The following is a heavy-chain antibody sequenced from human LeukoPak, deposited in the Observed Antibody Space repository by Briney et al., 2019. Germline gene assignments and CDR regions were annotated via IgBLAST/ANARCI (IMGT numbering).Heavy chain of an antibody. V-gene: IGHV1-8*01. Sequence: ASVKVSCKASGYTFTSYDINWVRQATGQGLEWMGWMNPNSGNTGYAQKFQGRVTMTRNTSISTAYMELSSLRSEDTAVYYCARADGFYDYIWGSYRQDAFDIWGQGTMVTVSS. CDR2: MNPNSGNT. D-gene: IGHD3-16*02. CDR3: ARADGFYDYIWGSYRQDAFDI. J-gene: IGHJ3*02. CDR1: GYTFTSYD.